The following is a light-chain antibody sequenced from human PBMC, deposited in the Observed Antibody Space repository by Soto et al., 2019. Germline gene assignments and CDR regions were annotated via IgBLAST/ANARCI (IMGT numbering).Light chain of an antibody. CDR2: GDN. CDR3: QSYDISLHNYV. J-gene: IGLJ1*01. V-gene: IGLV1-40*01. CDR1: PSNIGAPYD. Sequence: QSALTQPPSVSGAPGQRVSISCTGSPSNIGAPYDVHWYQHLPGTAPKLLIYGDNNRPSGVPDRFSGSKSGTSASLAITRLQAEDEADYYCQSYDISLHNYVFGTGTKVTVL.